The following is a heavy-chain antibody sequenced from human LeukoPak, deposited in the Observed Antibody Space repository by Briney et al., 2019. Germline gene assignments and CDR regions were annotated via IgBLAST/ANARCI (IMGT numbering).Heavy chain of an antibody. CDR3: ASQLRYCSSTSCPPNYFDY. D-gene: IGHD2-2*01. CDR1: GGSISSGGYY. J-gene: IGHJ4*02. CDR2: IYYSGST. V-gene: IGHV4-31*03. Sequence: PSQTLSLTCTVSGGSISSGGYYWSWGRHHPGKGLEWIGYIYYSGSTYYNPSLKSRVTISVDTSKNQFSLKLSSVTAADTAVYYCASQLRYCSSTSCPPNYFDYWGQGTLVTVSS.